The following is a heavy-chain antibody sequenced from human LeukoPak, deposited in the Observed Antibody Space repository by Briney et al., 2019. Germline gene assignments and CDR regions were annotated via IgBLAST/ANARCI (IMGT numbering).Heavy chain of an antibody. J-gene: IGHJ5*02. CDR2: ISNSSSYT. V-gene: IGHV3-11*06. D-gene: IGHD1-14*01. CDR1: GFTFSDYY. Sequence: AGGSLRLSCAASGFTFSDYYMSWIRQAPGKGLEWVSYISNSSSYTNYADSVKGRFTISRDNAKNSLYLQMNSLRAEDTAVYYCATTEHLSDPWGQGTLVTVSS. CDR3: ATTEHLSDP.